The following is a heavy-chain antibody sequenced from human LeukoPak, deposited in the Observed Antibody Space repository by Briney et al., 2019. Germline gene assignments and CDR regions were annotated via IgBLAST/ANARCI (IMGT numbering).Heavy chain of an antibody. CDR2: ISGSGTST. J-gene: IGHJ4*02. D-gene: IGHD3-22*01. Sequence: GGSLRLSCAASGLTFRSYAMSWVRQAPGKGLEWVLAISGSGTSTYNADSVKGRFTISRDNSKNTLYLQMNSLRAEDTAVYYCEGTYYYDSSDDYWGQGTLVTVSS. CDR3: EGTYYYDSSDDY. CDR1: GLTFRSYA. V-gene: IGHV3-23*01.